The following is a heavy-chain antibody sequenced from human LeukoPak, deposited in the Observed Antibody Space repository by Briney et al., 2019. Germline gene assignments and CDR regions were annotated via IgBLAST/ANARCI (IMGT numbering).Heavy chain of an antibody. J-gene: IGHJ6*03. CDR2: ISSSSSYI. CDR3: ARDQGDLEMATTYYYYMDV. D-gene: IGHD5-24*01. CDR1: GFTFSSDA. V-gene: IGHV3-21*01. Sequence: PGGSLRLSCAASGFTFSSDAMSWVRQAPGKGLEWVSSISSSSSYIYYADSVKGRFTISRDNAKNSLYLQMNSLRAEDTAVYYCARDQGDLEMATTYYYYMDVWGKGTTVTISS.